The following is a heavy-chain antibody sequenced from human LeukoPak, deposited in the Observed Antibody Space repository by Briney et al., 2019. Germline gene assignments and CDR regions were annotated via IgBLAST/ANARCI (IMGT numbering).Heavy chain of an antibody. CDR1: GGSISSGDYY. CDR2: IYYSGST. Sequence: KASETLSLTCTVSGGSISSGDYYWSWIRQHPGKGLEWIGYIYYSGSTYYNPSLKSRVTISVDTSKNQFSLKLSSVTAADTAVYYCAGAARLGPIVVVITEPVTVFDYWGQGTLVTVSS. D-gene: IGHD3-22*01. CDR3: AGAARLGPIVVVITEPVTVFDY. V-gene: IGHV4-31*03. J-gene: IGHJ4*02.